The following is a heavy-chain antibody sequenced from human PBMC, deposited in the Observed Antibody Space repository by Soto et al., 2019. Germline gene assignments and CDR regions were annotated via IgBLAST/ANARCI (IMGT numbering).Heavy chain of an antibody. CDR3: AGQHTSSGRRVGGDY. D-gene: IGHD6-19*01. J-gene: IGHJ4*02. CDR1: GYTFTSYD. V-gene: IGHV1-8*01. CDR2: MNPNSGNT. Sequence: QVQLVQSGAEVKKPGASVKVSCKASGYTFTSYDINWVRQATGQGLEWMGWMNPNSGNTGYAQKCQGRVSMTRNTSISTAYRELSSLRSEDTAVYYCAGQHTSSGRRVGGDYWGQGALVTVSS.